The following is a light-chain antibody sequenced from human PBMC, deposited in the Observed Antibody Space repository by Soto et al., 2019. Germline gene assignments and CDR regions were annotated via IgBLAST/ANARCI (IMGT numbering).Light chain of an antibody. V-gene: IGLV1-40*01. J-gene: IGLJ2*01. Sequence: QSVLTQPPSVSGAPGQRVTISCTGSSSNIGAGYDVHWYQQLPGTAPKILIYGNSNRPSGVPDRFSGSKSGTSASLAITGLQAEDEADYYRQSYDSSLSVVFGGGTKVTVL. CDR3: QSYDSSLSVV. CDR2: GNS. CDR1: SSNIGAGYD.